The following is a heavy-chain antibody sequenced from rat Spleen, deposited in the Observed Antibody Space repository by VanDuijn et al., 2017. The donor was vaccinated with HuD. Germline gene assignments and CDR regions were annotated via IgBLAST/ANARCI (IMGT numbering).Heavy chain of an antibody. V-gene: IGHV5-25*01. J-gene: IGHJ3*01. D-gene: IGHD4-3*01. CDR3: ARQDTSGYSNWFAY. CDR2: INPGGYNT. CDR1: GFTFSTFP. Sequence: EVQLVESGGGLVQPGRSLKLSCAASGFTFSTFPMAWVRQAPKMGLEWVASINPGGYNTYYRDSVKGRFTVSRDNSKSTLYLQVDSLRSEDTATYYCARQDTSGYSNWFAYWGQGTLVTVSS.